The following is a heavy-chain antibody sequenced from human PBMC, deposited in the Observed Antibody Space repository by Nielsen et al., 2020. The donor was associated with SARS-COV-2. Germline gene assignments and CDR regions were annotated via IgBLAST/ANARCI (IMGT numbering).Heavy chain of an antibody. Sequence: SETLSLTCFVSGGSLVTDTYYWGWIRQPPGKGLEWVGSVSHRGTTFYNPSLKSRLAISVDTSKTQFSLKLTSVTAADTAMYFCVRDYRPEKTSWFLAPTWFDSWGQGTLVTVS. D-gene: IGHD3-16*02. CDR3: VRDYRPEKTSWFLAPTWFDS. V-gene: IGHV4-39*07. J-gene: IGHJ5*01. CDR1: GGSLVTDTYY. CDR2: VSHRGTT.